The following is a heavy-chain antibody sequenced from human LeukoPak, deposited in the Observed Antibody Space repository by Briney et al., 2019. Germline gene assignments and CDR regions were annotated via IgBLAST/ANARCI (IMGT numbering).Heavy chain of an antibody. CDR3: ARLRGLRPAAAYYYYYMDV. J-gene: IGHJ6*03. Sequence: SETLSLTCTVSGGSISSSSYYWGWIRQPPGKGLEWIGSIYYSGSTYYNPSLKSRVTISVDTSKNQFSLKLSSVTAADTAVYYCARLRGLRPAAAYYYYYMDVRGKGTTVTISS. CDR1: GGSISSSSYY. D-gene: IGHD2-2*01. CDR2: IYYSGST. V-gene: IGHV4-39*07.